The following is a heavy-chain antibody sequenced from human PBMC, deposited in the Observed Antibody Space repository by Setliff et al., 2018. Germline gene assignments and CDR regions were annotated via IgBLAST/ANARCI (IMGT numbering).Heavy chain of an antibody. D-gene: IGHD4-4*01. CDR2: IYYSGST. CDR3: ARALLPIYDYSNYEEENYAFDI. J-gene: IGHJ3*02. CDR1: GGSISSSSYY. V-gene: IGHV4-39*07. Sequence: PSETLSLTCTVSGGSISSSSYYWGWIRQPPGKGLEWIGSIYYSGSTYYNPSLKSRVTISVDTSKNQFSLKLSSVTAADTAVYYCARALLPIYDYSNYEEENYAFDIWGQGTMVTVSS.